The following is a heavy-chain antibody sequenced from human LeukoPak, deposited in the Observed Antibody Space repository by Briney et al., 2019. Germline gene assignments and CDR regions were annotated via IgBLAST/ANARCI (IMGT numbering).Heavy chain of an antibody. J-gene: IGHJ5*02. Sequence: GGSLRLSCAASGFTFSSYAMHWVRQAPGKGLEYVSAISSNGGSTYYANSVKGRFTISRDNSKNTLYLQMGSLRAEDMAVYYCARANTYYGGIRYHPWGQGGLLSLCS. D-gene: IGHD4-23*01. CDR3: ARANTYYGGIRYHP. V-gene: IGHV3-64*01. CDR2: ISSNGGST. CDR1: GFTFSSYA.